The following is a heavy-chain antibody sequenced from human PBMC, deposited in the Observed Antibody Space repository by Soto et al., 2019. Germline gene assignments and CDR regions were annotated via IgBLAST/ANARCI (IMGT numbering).Heavy chain of an antibody. V-gene: IGHV4-30-4*01. Sequence: QVQLQESGPGLVKPSQTLSLTCTVSGGSISSGDYYWSWIRQPPGKGLEWIGYIYYSGSTYYNPSLKSGVTLSVDTSKNRFALKLSSVTAADTAVYYCDRERPDGSRLDPWGQGTLVTVSS. CDR1: GGSISSGDYY. CDR2: IYYSGST. D-gene: IGHD6-13*01. CDR3: DRERPDGSRLDP. J-gene: IGHJ5*02.